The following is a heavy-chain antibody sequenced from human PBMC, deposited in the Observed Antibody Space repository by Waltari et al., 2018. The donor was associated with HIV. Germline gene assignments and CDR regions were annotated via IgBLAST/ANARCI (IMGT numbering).Heavy chain of an antibody. CDR3: AKVSCSSASCYVGGAFDI. D-gene: IGHD2-2*01. Sequence: EVQLVESGGGLVQPGRSLRLSCAASGFTFDDYAMHWVRQAPGKGLEWVSGITWNSNTIGYADSVKGRFTISRDNAKRSLYLQMSSLRAEDTAFYYCAKVSCSSASCYVGGAFDIWGQGTMVTVSS. J-gene: IGHJ3*02. CDR2: ITWNSNTI. CDR1: GFTFDDYA. V-gene: IGHV3-9*01.